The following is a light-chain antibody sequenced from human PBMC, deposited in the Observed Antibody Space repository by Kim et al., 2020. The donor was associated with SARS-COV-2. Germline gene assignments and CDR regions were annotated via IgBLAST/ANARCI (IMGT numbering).Light chain of an antibody. CDR2: GAS. CDR1: QSVSSSY. CDR3: QQECCSTGYT. J-gene: IGKJ2*01. Sequence: EIVLTQSPGTLSLSPGERATLSCRASQSVSSSYLAWYQQKPGQAPRLLIYGASSEATGIPDRFSGSGSGTDFTLTNNRLEPEDFAVYYWQQECCSTGYTFGQGTKLDI. V-gene: IGKV3-20*01.